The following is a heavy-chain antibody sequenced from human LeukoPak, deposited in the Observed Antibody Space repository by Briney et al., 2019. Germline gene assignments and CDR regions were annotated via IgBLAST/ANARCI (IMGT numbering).Heavy chain of an antibody. CDR2: INPNSGGT. Sequence: ASVKVSCKASGYTFSGYYMHWVRQAPGQGLEWMGWINPNSGGTNYAQKFQGRVTMTRDTSISTAYMELSRLRSDDTAVYCCARDNCSGGSCYSGFSWFDPWGQGTLVTVSS. CDR3: ARDNCSGGSCYSGFSWFDP. J-gene: IGHJ5*02. V-gene: IGHV1-2*02. CDR1: GYTFSGYY. D-gene: IGHD2-15*01.